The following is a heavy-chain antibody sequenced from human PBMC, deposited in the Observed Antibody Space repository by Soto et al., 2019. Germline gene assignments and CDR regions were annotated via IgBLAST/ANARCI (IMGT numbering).Heavy chain of an antibody. Sequence: QVQLVQSGAEVKKPGSSVKVSCKASGGTFSSYAISWVRQAPGQGLEWLGGIIPIFGSANYAQKFQGRVTITADEPTSTAYMELSTLRSEDTAVYYCARGQLWFGELPRGFDYWGQGTLVTVSS. CDR2: IIPIFGSA. J-gene: IGHJ4*02. D-gene: IGHD3-10*01. CDR1: GGTFSSYA. V-gene: IGHV1-69*12. CDR3: ARGQLWFGELPRGFDY.